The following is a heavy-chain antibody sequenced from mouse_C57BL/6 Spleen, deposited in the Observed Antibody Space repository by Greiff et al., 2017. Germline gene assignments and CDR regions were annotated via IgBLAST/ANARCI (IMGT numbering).Heavy chain of an antibody. CDR3: ARGDYFY. CDR2: ISYDGSN. J-gene: IGHJ2*01. CDR1: GYSITSGYY. V-gene: IGHV3-6*01. D-gene: IGHD1-1*01. Sequence: EVQLQQSGPGLVKPSQSLSLTCSVTGYSITSGYYWNWIRQFPGNKLEWMGYISYDGSNNYNPSLKNRISITRDTSKNQFFLKLNSVTTEDTATYYCARGDYFYWGQGTTLTVSS.